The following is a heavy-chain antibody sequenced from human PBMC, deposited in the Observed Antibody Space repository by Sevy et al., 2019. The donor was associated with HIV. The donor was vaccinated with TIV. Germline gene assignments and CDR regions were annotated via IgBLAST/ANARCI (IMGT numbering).Heavy chain of an antibody. CDR3: ARGLGVRNRGAFDI. Sequence: GGSLRLSCAASGFTVSSNYMSWVRQAPGKGLEWVSVIYSGGSTYYADSVKGRFTISRDNSKNTLYLQMNSLRAEDTAVYYCARGLGVRNRGAFDIWGQGTMVTVSS. CDR1: GFTVSSNY. J-gene: IGHJ3*02. D-gene: IGHD1-1*01. CDR2: IYSGGST. V-gene: IGHV3-53*01.